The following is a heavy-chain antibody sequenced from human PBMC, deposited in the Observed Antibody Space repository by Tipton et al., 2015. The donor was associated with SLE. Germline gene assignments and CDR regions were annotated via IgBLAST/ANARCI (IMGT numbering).Heavy chain of an antibody. CDR2: LTSGGTT. Sequence: SLRLSCTTSGFTFVDYPMHWVRQAPGKGLEWVSTLTSGGTTYYADSVKGRFTISSDNSKNTLYLQMSSLRAEDTAIYYCTKRFSYTNTWYYFDYWGQGTLVTVSS. D-gene: IGHD6-13*01. V-gene: IGHV3-23*01. J-gene: IGHJ4*02. CDR1: GFTFVDYP. CDR3: TKRFSYTNTWYYFDY.